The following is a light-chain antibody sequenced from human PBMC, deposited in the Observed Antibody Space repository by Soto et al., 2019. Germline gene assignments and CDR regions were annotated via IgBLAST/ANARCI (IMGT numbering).Light chain of an antibody. V-gene: IGKV1-33*01. CDR3: QQYDNLPLT. Sequence: DIQMTQSPSSLSASVGDRVTITCQASQDINNYLNWYQQKSGKAPKLLIYDASDLETGVPSRFSGSGSGTDFTFTISCLQPEDIATYYCQQYDNLPLTFGGGTKVEIK. CDR2: DAS. J-gene: IGKJ4*01. CDR1: QDINNY.